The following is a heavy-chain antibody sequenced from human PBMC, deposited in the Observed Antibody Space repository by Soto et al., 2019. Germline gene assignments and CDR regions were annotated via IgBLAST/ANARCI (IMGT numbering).Heavy chain of an antibody. J-gene: IGHJ4*02. D-gene: IGHD3-9*01. CDR1: GGSISGYY. CDR2: IYYSGTT. Sequence: SETLSLTCTVSGGSISGYYWVWIRQPPGKRPEWIGYIYYSGTTNYNPSLRSRVTISLDTSENQFSLRLTSVTAADTAVYYCARILTGYYNALFDSWGQGTLVTVSS. V-gene: IGHV4-59*01. CDR3: ARILTGYYNALFDS.